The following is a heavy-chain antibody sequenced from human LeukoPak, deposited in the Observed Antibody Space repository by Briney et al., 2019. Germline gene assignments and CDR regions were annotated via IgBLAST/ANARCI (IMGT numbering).Heavy chain of an antibody. CDR2: ITYDGSNK. V-gene: IGHV3-30*03. CDR1: GFTFSSYS. D-gene: IGHD2-21*02. J-gene: IGHJ4*02. CDR3: ARTSQPYCGGDCSHFDY. Sequence: GGSLRLSCAASGFTFSSYSMHWVRQAPGEGLDWVAIITYDGSNKYYADSVKGRFTISRDNSKNTLYLQVNSLRVEDTAMYYCARTSQPYCGGDCSHFDYWGQGTLVTVSS.